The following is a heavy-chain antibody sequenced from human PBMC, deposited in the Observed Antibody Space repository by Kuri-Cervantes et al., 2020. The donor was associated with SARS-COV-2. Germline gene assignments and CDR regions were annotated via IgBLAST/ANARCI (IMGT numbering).Heavy chain of an antibody. V-gene: IGHV3-66*04. Sequence: GESLKISCAAFGFTVSSNYMSWVRQAPGKGLEWVSVIYSGGSTYYADSVKGRFTISRDNSKNTLYLQMNSLRAEDTAVYYCARRDDFWSGINWGQGTLVTVSS. D-gene: IGHD3-3*01. CDR1: GFTVSSNY. J-gene: IGHJ4*02. CDR2: IYSGGST. CDR3: ARRDDFWSGIN.